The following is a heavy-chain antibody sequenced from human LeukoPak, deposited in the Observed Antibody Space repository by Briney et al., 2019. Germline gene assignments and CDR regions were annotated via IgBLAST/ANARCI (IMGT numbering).Heavy chain of an antibody. CDR1: GFTFSGYS. D-gene: IGHD6-19*01. Sequence: GGSLRLSCAASGFTFSGYSMNWVRQAPGKGLEWVSSISSSSSYIYYADSVKGRFTISRDNAKNSLYLQMNSLRAEDTAVYYCARDIAVAGTADYWGQGTLVTVSS. CDR3: ARDIAVAGTADY. CDR2: ISSSSSYI. J-gene: IGHJ4*02. V-gene: IGHV3-21*01.